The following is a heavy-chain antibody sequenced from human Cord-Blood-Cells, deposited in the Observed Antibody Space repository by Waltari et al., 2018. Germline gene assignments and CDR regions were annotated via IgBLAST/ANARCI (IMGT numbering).Heavy chain of an antibody. V-gene: IGHV4-39*01. CDR3: ARHSSSWYFDY. D-gene: IGHD6-13*01. Sequence: QLQLQESGPGLVKPSETLSLTCTVSGGSISSSRYYWGWTRQPPGKGLEWIGSIYYSGSTYYNPSLKSRVTISVDTSKNQFSLKLSSVTAADTAVYYCARHSSSWYFDYWGQGTLVTVSS. J-gene: IGHJ4*02. CDR2: IYYSGST. CDR1: GGSISSSRYY.